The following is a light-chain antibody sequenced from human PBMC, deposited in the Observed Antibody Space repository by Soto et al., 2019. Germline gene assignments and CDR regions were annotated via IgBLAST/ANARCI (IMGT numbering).Light chain of an antibody. CDR2: GAS. CDR1: QSVSSSY. V-gene: IGKV3-20*01. J-gene: IGKJ4*01. Sequence: EIVLTQSPGTLSLSPGERATLSCRASQSVSSSYLAWYQQKPGQAPRLLIYGASSRATGIPDRFSGSGSGTDFTLTISRLEPEDFAVYYCQQYGSSQFLAFGVGTKVDIK. CDR3: QQYGSSQFLA.